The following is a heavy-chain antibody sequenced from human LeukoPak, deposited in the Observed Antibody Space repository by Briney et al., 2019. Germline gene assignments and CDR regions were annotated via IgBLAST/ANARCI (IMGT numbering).Heavy chain of an antibody. J-gene: IGHJ4*02. V-gene: IGHV4-38-2*02. CDR1: GYSISSGYY. CDR2: IYYSGST. Sequence: SETLSLTCTVSGYSISSGYYWGWIRQPPGKGLEWIGYIYYSGSTYYNPSLKSRVTISVDTSKNQFSLKLSSVTAADTAVYYCARYYSSSWANTCYFDYWGQGTLVTVSS. D-gene: IGHD6-13*01. CDR3: ARYYSSSWANTCYFDY.